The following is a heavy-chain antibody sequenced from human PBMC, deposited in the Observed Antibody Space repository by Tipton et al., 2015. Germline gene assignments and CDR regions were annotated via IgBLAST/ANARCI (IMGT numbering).Heavy chain of an antibody. D-gene: IGHD2-8*01. CDR2: INLSGSS. Sequence: TLSLTCTVSGGSSRSRGFYVNWIRHHPGKGLEWIGYINLSGSSYHNPSIKSRFSMSVESSKSQFSLKLRSLTAADTAVYYCAALPDIYGLALNGWFESWGQGVLVTVSS. J-gene: IGHJ5*01. CDR1: GGSSRSRGFY. V-gene: IGHV4-31*03. CDR3: AALPDIYGLALNGWFES.